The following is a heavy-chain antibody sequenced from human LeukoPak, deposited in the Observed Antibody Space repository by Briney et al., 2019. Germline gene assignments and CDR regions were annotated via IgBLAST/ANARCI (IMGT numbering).Heavy chain of an antibody. CDR3: AKDRGYEVVFDP. Sequence: GGSLRLSCSASGINFNTYAMHWVRQAPGKGLEWVSLISGDGDRTSYADSVKGRFTISRDNDKNSLYLQMNSLTIEDTALYYCAKDRGYEVVFDPWGQGTLVAVSS. CDR1: GINFNTYA. CDR2: ISGDGDRT. J-gene: IGHJ5*02. V-gene: IGHV3-43*02. D-gene: IGHD5-12*01.